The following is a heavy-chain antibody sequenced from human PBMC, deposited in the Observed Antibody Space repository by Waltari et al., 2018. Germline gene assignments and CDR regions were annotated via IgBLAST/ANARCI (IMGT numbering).Heavy chain of an antibody. CDR3: AKGDSSGWSAFDI. J-gene: IGHJ3*02. D-gene: IGHD6-19*01. CDR2: IGGSGGST. CDR1: GFTFSSYA. V-gene: IGHV3-23*01. Sequence: EVQLLESGGGLVQPGGSLRLSCAASGFTFSSYALSWVRQAPGKGLEWVAAIGGSGGSTYYADSVKGRVTISRDNSKNTLYLQMNSLRAEDTAVYYCAKGDSSGWSAFDIWGQGTMVTVSS.